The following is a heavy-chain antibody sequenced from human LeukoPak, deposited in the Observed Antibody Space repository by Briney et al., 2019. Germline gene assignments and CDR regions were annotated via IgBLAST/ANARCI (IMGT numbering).Heavy chain of an antibody. CDR2: IVPILGIA. V-gene: IGHV1-69*04. J-gene: IGHJ3*01. CDR1: VGTFNNYA. Sequence: GSSVKVSCKASVGTFNNYAISWVRQPPGQGLEWMGRIVPILGIANYAQEFQGRLIITADKATSSAYMELSSLRSEDTAVYYRARDQGDNSYGYYAIWYAFDVWGQGTMVTVS. D-gene: IGHD5-18*01. CDR3: ARDQGDNSYGYYAIWYAFDV.